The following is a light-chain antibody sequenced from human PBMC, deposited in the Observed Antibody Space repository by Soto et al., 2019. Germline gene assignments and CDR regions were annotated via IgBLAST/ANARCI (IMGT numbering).Light chain of an antibody. J-gene: IGKJ5*01. CDR2: AAS. Sequence: DIHMAQSPSTLSSSLGYRFTVTFRASQGISNYLAWYQQKPGKVPKRLIYAASTLQSGVPSRSSGSGSGTDFTLTISSLQPEDVAPYYCQKYHSAPSITLGQRTRLEN. CDR3: QKYHSAPSIT. CDR1: QGISNY. V-gene: IGKV1-27*01.